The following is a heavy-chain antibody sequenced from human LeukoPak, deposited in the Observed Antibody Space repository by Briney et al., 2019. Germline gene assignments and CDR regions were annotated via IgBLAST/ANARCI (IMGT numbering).Heavy chain of an antibody. CDR2: ISSDGNHK. CDR3: ARDRLPPPGVYCFDP. J-gene: IGHJ5*02. CDR1: GFNFNDAA. D-gene: IGHD5-12*01. Sequence: GGSLRLSCAASGFNFNDAAMTWLRQAPDKGLEGVAAISSDGNHKHFADSVRGRFTISRDNSKYTLFLQMNSLRPDDTAVYYCARDRLPPPGVYCFDPWGQGTLVTVSS. V-gene: IGHV3-30-3*01.